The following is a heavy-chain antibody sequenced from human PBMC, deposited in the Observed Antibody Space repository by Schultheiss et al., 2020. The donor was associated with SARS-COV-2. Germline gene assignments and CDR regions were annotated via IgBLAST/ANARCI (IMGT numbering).Heavy chain of an antibody. J-gene: IGHJ5*02. D-gene: IGHD2-15*01. CDR2: IYSGGST. CDR1: GFTVSSNY. Sequence: GGSLRLSCAASGFTVSSNYMSWVRQAPGKGLEWVSVIYSGGSTYYADSVKGRFTISRHNSKNTLYLQMNSLRAEDTAVYYCARGMVAVPRHWFDPWGQGTLVTVSS. V-gene: IGHV3-53*04. CDR3: ARGMVAVPRHWFDP.